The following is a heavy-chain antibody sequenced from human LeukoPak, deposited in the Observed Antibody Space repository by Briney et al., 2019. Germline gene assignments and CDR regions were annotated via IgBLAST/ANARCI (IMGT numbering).Heavy chain of an antibody. CDR3: AREDSSGYDY. Sequence: GASVKVSFTASGYTFTGYYMHWVRQAPGQGLEWVGWINPNSGGTNYAQNFQGRVTMTRDTSISTAYMEVSRLRSDDTAVYYCAREDSSGYDYWGQGTLVTVSS. CDR2: INPNSGGT. D-gene: IGHD3-22*01. V-gene: IGHV1-2*02. CDR1: GYTFTGYY. J-gene: IGHJ4*02.